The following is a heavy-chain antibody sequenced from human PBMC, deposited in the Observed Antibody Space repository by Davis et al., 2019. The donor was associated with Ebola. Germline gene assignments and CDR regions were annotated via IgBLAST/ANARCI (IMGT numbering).Heavy chain of an antibody. J-gene: IGHJ4*02. D-gene: IGHD2-2*01. CDR3: ARLYHIDN. Sequence: SETLSLTCAVSGGSISSGGYYWSWIRQHPGKGLEWIGYIYYSGTTYYNPSLKSRVTISVDTSKNQFSLKLSSLTAADTAVYFCARLYHIDNWGRGTLVTVSS. CDR1: GGSISSGGYY. CDR2: IYYSGTT. V-gene: IGHV4-31*11.